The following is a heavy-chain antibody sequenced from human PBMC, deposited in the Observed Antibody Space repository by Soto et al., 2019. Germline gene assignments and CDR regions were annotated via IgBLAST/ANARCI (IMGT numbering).Heavy chain of an antibody. CDR1: GYTFTSYY. V-gene: IGHV1-46*03. D-gene: IGHD5-18*01. J-gene: IGHJ5*02. CDR3: ARVYPSDTRYGYVGNNWFDP. Sequence: QVQLVQSGAEGKKPGASVKVSCKASGYTFTSYYMHWVRQAPGQGLEWMGIINPSGGSTSYAQKFQGRVTMTRETSTSTVYMELSSLRSEDTAVYYCARVYPSDTRYGYVGNNWFDPWGQGTLVTVSS. CDR2: INPSGGST.